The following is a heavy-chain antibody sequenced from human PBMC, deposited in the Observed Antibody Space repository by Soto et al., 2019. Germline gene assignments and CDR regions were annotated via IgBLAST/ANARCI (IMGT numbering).Heavy chain of an antibody. D-gene: IGHD3-10*01. Sequence: EVQLLESGGGLVQPGGSLRRSCVASGFTFSTYTMSWVRQAPGKGLEWVSVISGSGGRPSYADSVQGRFSISRDNPKNTLYLQMNGLRGEDTARYYCAKARCITTDCYVPDYWGQGTLVTVSS. CDR2: ISGSGGRP. V-gene: IGHV3-23*01. CDR3: AKARCITTDCYVPDY. J-gene: IGHJ4*02. CDR1: GFTFSTYT.